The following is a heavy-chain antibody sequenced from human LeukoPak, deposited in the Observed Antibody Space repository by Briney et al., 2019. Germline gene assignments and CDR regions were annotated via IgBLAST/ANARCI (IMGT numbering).Heavy chain of an antibody. J-gene: IGHJ4*02. CDR1: GFTFSSYA. Sequence: GGSLRLSCAASGFTFSSYAMSWVRQAPGKGLEWVSAISGSGGSTYYADSVKGRFTISRDNSKNTLYLQMNSLRAEDTAVYYCAKDAPYYYDSSGYYSVFWGQGTLVTVSS. V-gene: IGHV3-23*01. D-gene: IGHD3-22*01. CDR3: AKDAPYYYDSSGYYSVF. CDR2: ISGSGGST.